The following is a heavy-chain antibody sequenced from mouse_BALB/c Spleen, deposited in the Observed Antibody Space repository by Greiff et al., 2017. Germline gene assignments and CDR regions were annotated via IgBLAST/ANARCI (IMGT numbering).Heavy chain of an antibody. Sequence: EVQVVESGGGLVKPGGSLKLSCAASGFAFSSYDMSWVRQTPEKRLEWVAYISSGGGSTYYPDTVKGRFTISRDNAKNTLYLQMSSLKSEDTAMYYCARGGGYDWFAYWGQGTLVTVSA. CDR1: GFAFSSYD. V-gene: IGHV5-12-1*01. J-gene: IGHJ3*01. CDR3: ARGGGYDWFAY. D-gene: IGHD2-2*01. CDR2: ISSGGGST.